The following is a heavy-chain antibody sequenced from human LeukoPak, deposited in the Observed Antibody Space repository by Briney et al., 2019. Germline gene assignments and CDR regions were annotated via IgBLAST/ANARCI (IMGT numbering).Heavy chain of an antibody. V-gene: IGHV4-4*07. D-gene: IGHD1-26*01. CDR2: IYTSGST. CDR3: ARDQTSGSYYYY. J-gene: IGHJ4*02. Sequence: SETLSLTCTVSGGSISSYYWSWIRQPAGKGLEWIGRIYTSGSTNYNPSLKSRVTMSVDTSKNQFSLKLSSVTATDTAVYYCARDQTSGSYYYYWGQGTLVTVSS. CDR1: GGSISSYY.